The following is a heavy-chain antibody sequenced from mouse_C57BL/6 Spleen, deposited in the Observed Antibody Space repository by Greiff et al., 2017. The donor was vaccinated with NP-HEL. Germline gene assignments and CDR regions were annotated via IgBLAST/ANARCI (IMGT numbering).Heavy chain of an antibody. J-gene: IGHJ4*01. CDR1: GYTFTDYE. CDR2: IDPETGGT. V-gene: IGHV1-15*01. D-gene: IGHD1-1*01. Sequence: QVQLQQSGAELVRPGASVTLSCKASGYTFTDYEMHWVKQTPVHGLEWIGAIDPETGGTAYNQKFKGKAILTADKSSSTAYMELRSLTSEDSAVYYCTRRHYYGSRGYAMDYWGQGTSVTVSS. CDR3: TRRHYYGSRGYAMDY.